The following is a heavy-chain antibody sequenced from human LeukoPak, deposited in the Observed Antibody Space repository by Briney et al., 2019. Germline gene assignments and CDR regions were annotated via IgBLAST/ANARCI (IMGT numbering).Heavy chain of an antibody. CDR3: ARDLIPYGDPFNAFDI. Sequence: GGSLRLSCAASGFTFSDYYMSWIRQAPGKGLEWVSYISSSGSTIYYADSVKGRFTISRDNAKNSLYLQMNSLRAEDTAVYYCARDLIPYGDPFNAFDIWGQGTMVTGSS. V-gene: IGHV3-11*01. CDR1: GFTFSDYY. J-gene: IGHJ3*02. CDR2: ISSSGSTI. D-gene: IGHD4-17*01.